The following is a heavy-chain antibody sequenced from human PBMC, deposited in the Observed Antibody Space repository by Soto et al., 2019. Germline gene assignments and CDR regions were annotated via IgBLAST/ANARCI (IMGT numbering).Heavy chain of an antibody. CDR2: IYPGDSDT. Sequence: PGESLKISCKGSGYSFTSYWIGWVRQMPGKGLEWMGIIYPGDSDTRYSPSFQGQVTISADKSISTAYLQWSSLKASDTAMYYCARQNHYGDYRKRNDAFDIWGQGTMVTVSS. J-gene: IGHJ3*02. V-gene: IGHV5-51*01. CDR1: GYSFTSYW. CDR3: ARQNHYGDYRKRNDAFDI. D-gene: IGHD4-17*01.